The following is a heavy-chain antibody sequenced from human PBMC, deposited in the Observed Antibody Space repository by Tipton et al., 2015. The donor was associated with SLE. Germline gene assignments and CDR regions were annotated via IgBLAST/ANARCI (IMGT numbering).Heavy chain of an antibody. J-gene: IGHJ4*02. D-gene: IGHD6-6*01. Sequence: SLRLSCAASGFTFSSYAMSRVRQAPGKGLEWVSVIYSGGSTYYADSVKGRFTTSRDNSKNTLYLQMNSLRAEDTAVYYCAKQGIAAQTDYWGQGTLVTVSS. V-gene: IGHV3-23*03. CDR3: AKQGIAAQTDY. CDR1: GFTFSSYA. CDR2: IYSGGST.